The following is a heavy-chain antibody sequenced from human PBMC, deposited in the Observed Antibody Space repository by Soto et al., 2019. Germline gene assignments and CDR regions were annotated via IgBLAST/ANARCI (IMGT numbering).Heavy chain of an antibody. V-gene: IGHV3-30*03. D-gene: IGHD2-2*01. J-gene: IGHJ6*02. CDR2: TSSDETNT. Sequence: GGSLRLSCVASGFSFSRYAMHWVRQAPGKGLEYVAVTSSDETNTYYAESVKGRFAISRDNSKDTLYLQMNSLRAEDTAVYYCARDPVDGSTSSGHYYYGMDVWGQGTTVTLSS. CDR3: ARDPVDGSTSSGHYYYGMDV. CDR1: GFSFSRYA.